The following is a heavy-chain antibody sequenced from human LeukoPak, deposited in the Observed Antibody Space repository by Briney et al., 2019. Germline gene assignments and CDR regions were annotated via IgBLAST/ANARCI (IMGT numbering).Heavy chain of an antibody. D-gene: IGHD6-13*01. CDR2: ISGGGFTT. Sequence: GGSLRLSCAASGFTFDNYAMSWVRQAPGKGLEWVSGISGGGFTTYYADSVKGRFTISRDNPKNTLYLQMNSLTAEDTALYYCAKRGRRAATGNDFDYWGQGTLVTVSS. CDR1: GFTFDNYA. CDR3: AKRGRRAATGNDFDY. V-gene: IGHV3-23*01. J-gene: IGHJ4*02.